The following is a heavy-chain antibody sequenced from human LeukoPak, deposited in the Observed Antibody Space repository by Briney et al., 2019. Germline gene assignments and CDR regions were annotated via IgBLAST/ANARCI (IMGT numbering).Heavy chain of an antibody. D-gene: IGHD6-13*01. J-gene: IGHJ4*02. CDR3: ARVGYSSAWYFFNF. CDR2: LSSTGAT. CDR1: GISFSSFG. V-gene: IGHV3-23*01. Sequence: GGSLRLSCAASGISFSSFGMSWVRQTPERGLEWVSTLSSTGATFYAGSVKGRFTISRANSENTLYLQMDSLTAEDTALYYCARVGYSSAWYFFNFWGQGTLVTVSS.